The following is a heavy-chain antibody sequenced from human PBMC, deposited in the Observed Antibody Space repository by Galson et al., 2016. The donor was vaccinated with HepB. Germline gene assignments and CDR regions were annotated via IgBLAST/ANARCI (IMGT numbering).Heavy chain of an antibody. J-gene: IGHJ3*02. Sequence: LRLSCAAAGFTVSDNHVTWIRQAPGKGLEWIGNIYYRGSTYYNPSLKSRVAISVDTSRNQFSLRVRSVTAADTAVYYCVRIGGEFDNSNKACDIWGQGTMVTVSS. CDR3: VRIGGEFDNSNKACDI. CDR1: GFTVSDNH. D-gene: IGHD4-11*01. V-gene: IGHV4-59*04. CDR2: IYYRGST.